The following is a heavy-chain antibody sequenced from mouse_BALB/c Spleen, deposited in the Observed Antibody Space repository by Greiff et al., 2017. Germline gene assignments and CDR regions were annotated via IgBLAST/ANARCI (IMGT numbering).Heavy chain of an antibody. D-gene: IGHD2-14*01. Sequence: EVKLQESGPGLVKPSQSLSLTCTVTGYSITSDYAWNWIRQFPGNKLEWMGYISYSGSTSYNPSLKSRISITRDTSKNQFFLQLNSVTTEDTATYYCARRGAYYRYDVWFAYWGQGTLVTVSA. CDR1: GYSITSDYA. V-gene: IGHV3-2*02. CDR2: ISYSGST. CDR3: ARRGAYYRYDVWFAY. J-gene: IGHJ3*01.